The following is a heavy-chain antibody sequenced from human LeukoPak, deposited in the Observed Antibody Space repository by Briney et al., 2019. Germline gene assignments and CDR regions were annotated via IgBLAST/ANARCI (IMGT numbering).Heavy chain of an antibody. Sequence: ASVKVSCKASGYTFSSHGIIWVRQAPGQGLEWMGWISVYSGNTKYAQKIQGRVTMTTDTSTSTAYMELRSLRSDDTAVYYCAREGGMAVAAYFDYWGQGTLVTVSS. J-gene: IGHJ4*02. V-gene: IGHV1-18*01. CDR1: GYTFSSHG. D-gene: IGHD6-19*01. CDR3: AREGGMAVAAYFDY. CDR2: ISVYSGNT.